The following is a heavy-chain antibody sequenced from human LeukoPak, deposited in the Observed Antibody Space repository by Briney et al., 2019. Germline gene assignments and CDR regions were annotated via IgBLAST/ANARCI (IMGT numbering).Heavy chain of an antibody. J-gene: IGHJ4*02. CDR2: VNPNTGGT. CDR1: GFTFTFYY. CDR3: ARDSYGGNWSLGY. D-gene: IGHD4-23*01. V-gene: IGHV1-2*02. Sequence: ASVTVSFTASGFTFTFYYFHWVRQAPGQGGEGMGGVNPNTGGTNYAHMFQRRVTMTRDTSITTAYMELSRLTSDDTAVYYCARDSYGGNWSLGYWGQGTLVTVSS.